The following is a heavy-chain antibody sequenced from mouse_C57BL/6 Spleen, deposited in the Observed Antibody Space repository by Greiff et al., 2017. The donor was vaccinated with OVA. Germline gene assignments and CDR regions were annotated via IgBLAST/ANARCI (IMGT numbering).Heavy chain of an antibody. Sequence: EVKLVESGGGLVKPGGSLKLSCAASGFTFSDYGMHWVRQAPEKGLVWVAYISSGSSTIYYADTVKGRFTISRDNAKNTLFLQMTSLRSEDTAMYYCAREGLPYAMDYWGQGTSVTVSS. J-gene: IGHJ4*01. CDR1: GFTFSDYG. CDR2: ISSGSSTI. D-gene: IGHD2-2*01. CDR3: AREGLPYAMDY. V-gene: IGHV5-17*01.